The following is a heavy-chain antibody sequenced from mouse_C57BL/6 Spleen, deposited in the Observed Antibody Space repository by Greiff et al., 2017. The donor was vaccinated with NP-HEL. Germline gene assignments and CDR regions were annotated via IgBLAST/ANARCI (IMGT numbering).Heavy chain of an antibody. D-gene: IGHD1-1*01. CDR1: GYTFTSYW. V-gene: IGHV1-7*01. CDR2: INPSSGYT. J-gene: IGHJ1*03. CDR3: ARGIYYYGSSYWDWYFDV. Sequence: QVQLQQSGAELAKPGASVKLSCKASGYTFTSYWMHWVKQRPGQGLEWIGYINPSSGYTKYNQKFKDKATLTADKSSSTAYMQLSSLTYEDSAVYYCARGIYYYGSSYWDWYFDVWGTGTTVTVSS.